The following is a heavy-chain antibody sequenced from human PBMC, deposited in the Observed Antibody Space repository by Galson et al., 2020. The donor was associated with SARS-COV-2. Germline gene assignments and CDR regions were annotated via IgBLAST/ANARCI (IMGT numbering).Heavy chain of an antibody. J-gene: IGHJ6*03. CDR1: DGSLSSGGYY. V-gene: IGHV4-31*03. CDR2: ITYSGGT. Sequence: SETLSLTCPVSDGSLSSGGYYWSWIRQHPGKGLEWIGYITYSGGTYYNPSLRSRVTMSADTSKNHFSLNLNSVTAADTAVYYCARDFRPPYYIDVWGKGTTVTVSS. CDR3: ARDFRPPYYIDV.